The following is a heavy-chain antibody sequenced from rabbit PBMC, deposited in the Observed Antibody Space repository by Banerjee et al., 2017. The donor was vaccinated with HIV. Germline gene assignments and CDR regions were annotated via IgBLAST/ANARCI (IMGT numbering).Heavy chain of an antibody. V-gene: IGHV1S40*01. CDR2: VYSSSDNT. CDR3: ARDLAAVTGWNFGL. CDR1: GIDFSGYYY. Sequence: QSLEESGGGLVKPGGTLTLTCKASGIDFSGYYYMCWVRQAPGKGLEWIACVYSSSDNTYYASWAKGRFTISKTSSTTVTLQMTSLTAADTATYFCARDLAAVTGWNFGLWGPGTLVTVS. J-gene: IGHJ4*01. D-gene: IGHD7-1*01.